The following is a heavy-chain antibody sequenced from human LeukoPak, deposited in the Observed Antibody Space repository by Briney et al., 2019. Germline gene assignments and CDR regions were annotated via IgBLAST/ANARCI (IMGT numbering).Heavy chain of an antibody. Sequence: PGGSLRLSCAASGFTFSSYWMHWVRQAPGQGLVWVSRINSDGSSTSYADSVKGRFTISRDNAKNTLYLQMNSLRAEDTAVYYCARAKYYDSSGLYYFDYWGQGTLVTVSS. V-gene: IGHV3-74*01. CDR2: INSDGSST. D-gene: IGHD3-22*01. J-gene: IGHJ4*02. CDR3: ARAKYYDSSGLYYFDY. CDR1: GFTFSSYW.